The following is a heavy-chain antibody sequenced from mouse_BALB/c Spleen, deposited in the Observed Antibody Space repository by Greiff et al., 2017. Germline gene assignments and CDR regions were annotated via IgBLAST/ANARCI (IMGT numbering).Heavy chain of an antibody. Sequence: QVQLQQSGAELVRPGSSVKISCKASGYAFSSYWMNWVKQRPGQGLEWIGQIYPGDGDTNYNGKFKGKATLTADKSSSTAYMQLSSLTSEDSAVYFCASVPYCYGYAMDYWGQGTSVTVSS. J-gene: IGHJ4*01. D-gene: IGHD1-1*01. CDR3: ASVPYCYGYAMDY. V-gene: IGHV1-80*01. CDR2: IYPGDGDT. CDR1: GYAFSSYW.